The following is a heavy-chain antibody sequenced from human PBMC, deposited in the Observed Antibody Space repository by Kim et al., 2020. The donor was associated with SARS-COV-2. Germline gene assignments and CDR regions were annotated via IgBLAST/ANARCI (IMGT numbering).Heavy chain of an antibody. CDR3: AKYDRGAPWAGMDV. CDR2: ISGSGGST. V-gene: IGHV3-23*01. J-gene: IGHJ6*02. CDR1: GFTFSSYA. D-gene: IGHD3-10*02. Sequence: GGSLRLSCAASGFTFSSYAMSWVRQAPGKGLEWVSAISGSGGSTYYADSVKGRFTISRDNSKNTLYLQMNSLRAEDTAVYYCAKYDRGAPWAGMDVWGQGTTVTVSS.